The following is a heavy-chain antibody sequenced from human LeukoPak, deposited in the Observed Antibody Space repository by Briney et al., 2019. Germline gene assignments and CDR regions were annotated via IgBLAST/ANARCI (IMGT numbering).Heavy chain of an antibody. CDR2: ISSSGSTI. J-gene: IGHJ1*01. V-gene: IGHV3-48*04. Sequence: GGSLRLSCAASGFTFNSYAMSWVRQAPGKGLEWVSYISSSGSTIYYADSVKGRFTTSRDNAKNSLYLQMNSLRAEDKAVYYCARGNYYDQHWGQGTLVTVSS. CDR3: ARGNYYDQH. D-gene: IGHD3-22*01. CDR1: GFTFNSYA.